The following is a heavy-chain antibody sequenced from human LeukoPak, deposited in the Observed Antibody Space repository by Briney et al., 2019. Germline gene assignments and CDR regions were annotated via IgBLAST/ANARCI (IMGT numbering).Heavy chain of an antibody. CDR1: GYTLTELS. CDR3: ATGRYYDSGGYYYFDY. CDR2: FDPEDGET. J-gene: IGHJ4*02. V-gene: IGHV1-24*01. Sequence: ASVKVSCKVSGYTLTELSMHWVRQAPGKGLEWMGGFDPEDGETIYAQKFQGRVTMTEDTSTDTAYMELSSLRSEDTAVYYCATGRYYDSGGYYYFDYWGQGTLVTVSS. D-gene: IGHD3-22*01.